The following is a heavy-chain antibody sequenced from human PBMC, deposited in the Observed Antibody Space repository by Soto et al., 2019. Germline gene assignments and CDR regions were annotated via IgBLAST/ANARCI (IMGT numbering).Heavy chain of an antibody. V-gene: IGHV3-30*03. CDR2: ISSDGSKK. J-gene: IGHJ4*02. Sequence: QVQLVESGGGVVQPGRSLRLSCVASGFTFSNNGIHWVRQAPGKGQEWVAVISSDGSKKYYADSVKGRFTISRDNSKNTLYLQMNSLRAEDTAVYYCAMDLYGGSSRFDYWGQGTLVTVSS. CDR3: AMDLYGGSSRFDY. D-gene: IGHD2-15*01. CDR1: GFTFSNNG.